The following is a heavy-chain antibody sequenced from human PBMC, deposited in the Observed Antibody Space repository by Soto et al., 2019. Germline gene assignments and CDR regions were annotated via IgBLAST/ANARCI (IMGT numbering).Heavy chain of an antibody. CDR3: ARDVVAVAAFYFDY. CDR2: IKQDGSEK. Sequence: PGGSLRLSCAASGFTFSSYWMSWVRQAPGKGLEWVANIKQDGSEKYYVDSVKGRFTISRDNAKNSLYLQMNSLRAEDTAVYYCARDVVAVAAFYFDYWGQGTLVTVSS. J-gene: IGHJ4*02. CDR1: GFTFSSYW. V-gene: IGHV3-7*01. D-gene: IGHD6-19*01.